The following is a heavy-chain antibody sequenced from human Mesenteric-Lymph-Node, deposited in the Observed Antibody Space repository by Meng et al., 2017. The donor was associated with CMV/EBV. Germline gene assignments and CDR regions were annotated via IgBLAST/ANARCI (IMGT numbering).Heavy chain of an antibody. CDR2: IYHSGST. CDR1: GGSISSSNW. V-gene: IGHV4-4*02. CDR3: ARAGYYDILTGWSDRHNWFDP. D-gene: IGHD3-9*01. J-gene: IGHJ5*02. Sequence: SETLSLTCAVSGGSISSSNWWSWVRQPPGKGLEWIGEIYHSGSTYYNPSLKSRVTISVDTSKNQFSLKLSSVTAADTAVYYCARAGYYDILTGWSDRHNWFDPWGQGTLVTVSS.